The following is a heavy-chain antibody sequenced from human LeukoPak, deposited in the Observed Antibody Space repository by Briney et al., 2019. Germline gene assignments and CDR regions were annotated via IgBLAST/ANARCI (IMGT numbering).Heavy chain of an antibody. D-gene: IGHD2-15*01. J-gene: IGHJ4*02. V-gene: IGHV3-15*01. CDR3: TTRRQDGW. CDR2: VKSKSDGGTI. Sequence: GGSLRLSCVGSGFTFCDAWMSWVRQAPGKGLEWVGRVKSKSDGGTIDYAAPVKGRFTISRDDSRNTLCLQMNSLKTEDTAVYYCTTRRQDGWWGQGTLVTVS. CDR1: GFTFCDAW.